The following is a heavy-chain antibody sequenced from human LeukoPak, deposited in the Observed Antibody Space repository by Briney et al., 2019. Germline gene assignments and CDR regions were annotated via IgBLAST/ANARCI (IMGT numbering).Heavy chain of an antibody. J-gene: IGHJ3*02. CDR1: GGSISSYY. CDR3: ARVRYCSGGSCYLFAFDI. V-gene: IGHV4-59*01. D-gene: IGHD2-15*01. CDR2: IYYSGST. Sequence: SETLSLTCTVSGGSISSYYWSWIRQPPGKGLEWIGYIYYSGSTNYNPSLKSRVTISVDTSKNQFSLKLSSVTAADTAVYYCARVRYCSGGSCYLFAFDIWGQGTMVTVSS.